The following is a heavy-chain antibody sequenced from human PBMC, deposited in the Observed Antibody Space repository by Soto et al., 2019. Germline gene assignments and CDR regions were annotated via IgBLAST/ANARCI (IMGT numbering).Heavy chain of an antibody. D-gene: IGHD6-19*01. Sequence: QVQLVQSGAEVEKPGASVKISCKASGYSFTSQYVHWVRQAPGQGLEWMGIINPNGGSTTYAQKFPGRVAMKRDTAPSTGYLGLGGLTSEDTAVYYWAREQWAPPGGGGTEPLDIWGQGTMVTVAS. CDR3: AREQWAPPGGGGTEPLDI. J-gene: IGHJ3*02. V-gene: IGHV1-46*03. CDR2: INPNGGST. CDR1: GYSFTSQY.